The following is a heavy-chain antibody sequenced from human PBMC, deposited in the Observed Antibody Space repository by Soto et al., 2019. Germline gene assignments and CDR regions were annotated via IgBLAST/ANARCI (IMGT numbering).Heavy chain of an antibody. Sequence: SETLSLTCSVSGGSISSSPYYWGWIRQPPGKGLEWLGTIYYSGTTSYNPSLKSRVIISVDTSNNQLFLKLRSVTAADTAVYYCARHRQYYDTSGYQQRYFDYWGQGTRVTVSS. J-gene: IGHJ4*02. CDR2: IYYSGTT. CDR1: GGSISSSPYY. V-gene: IGHV4-39*01. CDR3: ARHRQYYDTSGYQQRYFDY. D-gene: IGHD3-22*01.